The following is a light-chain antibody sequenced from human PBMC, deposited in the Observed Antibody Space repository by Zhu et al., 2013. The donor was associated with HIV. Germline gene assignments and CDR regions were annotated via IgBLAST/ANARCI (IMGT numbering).Light chain of an antibody. V-gene: IGKV3-20*01. Sequence: EIVLTQSPATLSLSPDERATLSCRASQNIATTFLAWYQQKPGQGPRLLIYGASSRATGIPDRFSGGGSGTDFSLTISSLQPEDFATYYCLQYYTSPRTFGQGTKLEI. J-gene: IGKJ2*01. CDR1: QNIATTF. CDR2: GAS. CDR3: LQYYTSPRT.